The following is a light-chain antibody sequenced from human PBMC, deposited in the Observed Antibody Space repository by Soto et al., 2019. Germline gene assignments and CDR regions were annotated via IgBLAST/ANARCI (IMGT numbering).Light chain of an antibody. CDR3: SSYTSSSSV. Sequence: QSALTQPASVSGSPGQSIAISCTESSSDVGGYSYVSWCQQHPGKAPKLIIYDVSNRPSGVSNRFSGSKSGNTASLTISGLQAEDEADYYCSSYTSSSSVFGTGTKVTVL. CDR1: SSDVGGYSY. CDR2: DVS. J-gene: IGLJ1*01. V-gene: IGLV2-14*01.